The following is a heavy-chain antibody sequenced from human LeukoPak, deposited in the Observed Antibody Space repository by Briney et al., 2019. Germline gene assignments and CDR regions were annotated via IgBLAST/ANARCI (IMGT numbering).Heavy chain of an antibody. J-gene: IGHJ4*02. V-gene: IGHV3-30*02. CDR2: TRYDGSDE. D-gene: IGHD3-22*01. CDR3: AKDAWVGSSGYPFDY. Sequence: GGSLRLSCAASRFTFSSYGMHWVRQAPGKGLEWVAFTRYDGSDEYYADSVKGRFTISRDNSKNTLYLQLNSLRAEDTAVYYCAKDAWVGSSGYPFDYWGLGTLVTVSS. CDR1: RFTFSSYG.